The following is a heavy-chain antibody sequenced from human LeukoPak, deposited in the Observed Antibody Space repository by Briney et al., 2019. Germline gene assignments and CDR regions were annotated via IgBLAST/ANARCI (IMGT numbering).Heavy chain of an antibody. J-gene: IGHJ3*02. CDR2: IYYSGSA. D-gene: IGHD1-26*01. CDR3: ARPGIVGAYGDAFDI. CDR1: GGSISGYY. Sequence: SETLSLTCTVSGGSISGYYWRWIRQPPGKGLEWIGYIYYSGSANYNPSLKSRVTISIDTSKNQFSLKLSSVTAADTAVYYCARPGIVGAYGDAFDIWGQGTMVTVSS. V-gene: IGHV4-59*08.